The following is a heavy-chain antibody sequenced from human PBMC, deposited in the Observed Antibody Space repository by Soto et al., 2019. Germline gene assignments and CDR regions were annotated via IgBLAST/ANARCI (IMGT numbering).Heavy chain of an antibody. CDR2: IYSSGST. V-gene: IGHV4-4*07. D-gene: IGHD2-8*01. CDR1: GGSISSYY. CDR3: AFECGDIVLTWLDP. J-gene: IGHJ5*02. Sequence: SETLSLTCTVSGGSISSYYWSWIRQPAGKGLEWIGRIYSSGSTNYNPSLKRRVTMSVETSKNQFSLKLSSVTAADTAVYYYAFECGDIVLTWLDPWGQRTLVTGSA.